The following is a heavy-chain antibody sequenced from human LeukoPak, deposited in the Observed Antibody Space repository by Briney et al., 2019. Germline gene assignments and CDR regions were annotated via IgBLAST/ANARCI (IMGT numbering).Heavy chain of an antibody. CDR2: IYYSGST. J-gene: IGHJ5*02. D-gene: IGHD2-2*01. V-gene: IGHV4-30-4*08. CDR1: GGSISSSSYY. CDR3: ARGRAGRYCSSTSCRNWFDP. Sequence: SETLSLTCTVSGGSISSSSYYWGWIRQPPGKGLEWIGYIYYSGSTYYNPSLKSRVTISVDTSKNQFSLKLSSVTAADTAVYYCARGRAGRYCSSTSCRNWFDPWGQGTLVAVSS.